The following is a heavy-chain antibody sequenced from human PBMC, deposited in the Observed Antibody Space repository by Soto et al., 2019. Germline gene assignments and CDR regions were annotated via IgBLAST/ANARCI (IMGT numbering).Heavy chain of an antibody. J-gene: IGHJ6*02. CDR3: ARRRDWNYYYGMDV. CDR1: GGYISSSSYY. Sequence: SETLSLTYTVSGGYISSSSYYWGWIRQPPGKGLEWIGSIYYSGSTYYNPSLKSQVTISVDTSKNQFSLKLSSVTAADTAVYYCARRRDWNYYYGMDVWGQGTTVTVSS. D-gene: IGHD1-1*01. CDR2: IYYSGST. V-gene: IGHV4-39*01.